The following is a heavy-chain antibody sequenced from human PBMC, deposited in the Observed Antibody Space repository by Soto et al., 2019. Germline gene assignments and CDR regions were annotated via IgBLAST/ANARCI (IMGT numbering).Heavy chain of an antibody. Sequence: QVQLVQSVAEMQQPGASVRVSCKASGGTFSKYAFSWVRQAPGQGLEWLGGTIPMFGTPNYAQKFQGRVAISADESTATVYMELSSLRSEDTAVYFCARPLRDRNYYYGMAVWGQGTTVTVSS. V-gene: IGHV1-69*01. D-gene: IGHD3-22*01. CDR2: TIPMFGTP. J-gene: IGHJ6*02. CDR3: ARPLRDRNYYYGMAV. CDR1: GGTFSKYA.